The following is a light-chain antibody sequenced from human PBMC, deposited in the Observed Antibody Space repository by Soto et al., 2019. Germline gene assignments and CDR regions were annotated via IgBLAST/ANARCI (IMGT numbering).Light chain of an antibody. CDR2: DAS. J-gene: IGKJ1*01. CDR3: QHYNNYAPWT. Sequence: DIQMTQSPSTLSASVGDRVTITCRASQSISSWLAWYQQKPGKAPKLLIYDASILGSGVPSRFSGSGSGAEFTLTVSSLQPDDFATYYCQHYNNYAPWTFGQGTRVDIK. V-gene: IGKV1-5*01. CDR1: QSISSW.